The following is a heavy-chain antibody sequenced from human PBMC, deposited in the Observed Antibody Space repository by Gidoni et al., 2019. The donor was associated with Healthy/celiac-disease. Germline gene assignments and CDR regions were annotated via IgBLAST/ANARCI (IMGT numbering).Heavy chain of an antibody. CDR2: INHSGST. Sequence: QVQLQQWGAGLLKPSETLSLTCAVYGGSFSGYYWSWIRQPPGKGLEWIGEINHSGSTNYNPSLKSRVTISVDTTKNQFSLKLSSVTAAATAVYYCARGGALWFGELFQDYWGQGTLVTVSS. V-gene: IGHV4-34*01. CDR1: GGSFSGYY. D-gene: IGHD3-10*01. CDR3: ARGGALWFGELFQDY. J-gene: IGHJ4*02.